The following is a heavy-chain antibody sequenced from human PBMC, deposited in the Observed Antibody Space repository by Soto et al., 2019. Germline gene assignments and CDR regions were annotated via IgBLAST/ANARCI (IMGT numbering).Heavy chain of an antibody. V-gene: IGHV3-74*01. CDR1: GFTFSSYW. Sequence: VQLVESGGGLVQPGGSLRLSCAASGFTFSSYWMHWVRQAPGKGLVWVSRINHDESSSTYVDSVRGRFTISRDNAKNTLYLQMNSLRAEDTAVYYCARRGPLSVLAYWGQGTLVTVSS. CDR2: INHDESSS. J-gene: IGHJ4*02. CDR3: ARRGPLSVLAY. D-gene: IGHD2-8*01.